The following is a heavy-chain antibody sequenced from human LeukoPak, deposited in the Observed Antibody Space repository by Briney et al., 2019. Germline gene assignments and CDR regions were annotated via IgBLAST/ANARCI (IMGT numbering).Heavy chain of an antibody. J-gene: IGHJ6*02. CDR1: GFTFSSYA. D-gene: IGHD1-26*01. CDR3: ASGSRRNYYYYGMDV. V-gene: IGHV3-30-3*01. CDR2: TSYDGSNK. Sequence: GGSLRLSCAASGFTFSSYAMHWVRQAPGKGLEWGAVTSYDGSNKYYADSVKGRFTISRDNSKNTLYLQMNSLRAEDTAVYYCASGSRRNYYYYGMDVWGQGTTVTVSS.